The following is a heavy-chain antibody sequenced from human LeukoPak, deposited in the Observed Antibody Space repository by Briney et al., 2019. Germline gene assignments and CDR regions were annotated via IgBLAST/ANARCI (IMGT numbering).Heavy chain of an antibody. V-gene: IGHV3-30*02. D-gene: IGHD3-22*01. J-gene: IGHJ4*02. Sequence: GGSLRLSCAASGFTFSSYGMHWVRQAPGKGLEWVSFIRYDGSNRNYADSVKGRFTISRDNSRNTLYLQMNSLRAEDTAVYYCAKGGYSYDSSGHNYFDYWGQGTLVTVSS. CDR2: IRYDGSNR. CDR3: AKGGYSYDSSGHNYFDY. CDR1: GFTFSSYG.